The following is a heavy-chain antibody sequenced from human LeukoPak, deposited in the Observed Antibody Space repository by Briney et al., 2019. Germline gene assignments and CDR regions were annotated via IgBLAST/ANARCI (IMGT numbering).Heavy chain of an antibody. CDR3: ARGTAPDY. D-gene: IGHD5-18*01. V-gene: IGHV4-34*01. CDR1: GGSFSGYY. CDR2: INHSGST. Sequence: SETLSLTCAVYGGSFSGYYWSWIRQPPQEGLEWIGEINHSGSTNYNPSLKSRVTISVDTSKNQFSLKLSSVTAADTAVYYCARGTAPDYWGQGTLVTVSS. J-gene: IGHJ4*02.